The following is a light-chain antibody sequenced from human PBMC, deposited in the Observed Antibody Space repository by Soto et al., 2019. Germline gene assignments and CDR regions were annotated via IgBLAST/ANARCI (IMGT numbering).Light chain of an antibody. V-gene: IGLV1-47*02. CDR1: TSNIGSNH. CDR3: ATWHDGLWV. J-gene: IGLJ3*02. Sequence: QSVLTQPPSVSGTPGQRVTISCSGSTSNIGSNHVNWYQQLPGTAPKLLIYSTYRRPSGVPDRFSASKSGTSASLAISGLRSEDEADVYCATWHDGLWVFGGGTKLTVL. CDR2: STY.